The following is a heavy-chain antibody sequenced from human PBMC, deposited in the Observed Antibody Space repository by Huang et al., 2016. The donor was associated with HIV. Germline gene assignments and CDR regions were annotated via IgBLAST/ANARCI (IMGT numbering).Heavy chain of an antibody. D-gene: IGHD2-8*02. CDR3: ARHWWLNSYFDF. Sequence: LQLQESGPGLVKPSETLSLTCTVSGASIDSSNYYWGWIRQPPGKGLEWIGSIHYRGSPHYNPSLESRVTISLETSRNQFSLKLSSVDATETAVYYCARHWWLNSYFDFWGQGALVTVSS. CDR2: IHYRGSP. J-gene: IGHJ4*02. V-gene: IGHV4-39*01. CDR1: GASIDSSNYY.